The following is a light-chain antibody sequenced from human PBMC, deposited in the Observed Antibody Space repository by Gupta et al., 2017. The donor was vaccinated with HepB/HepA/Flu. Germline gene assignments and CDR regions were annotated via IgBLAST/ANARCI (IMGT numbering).Light chain of an antibody. CDR3: QQYNNWPPS. CDR2: GAS. J-gene: IGKJ4*01. Sequence: IVMTQSPATLSVSAGERATLSCRASQSVSSNLAWYHQKPGQAPRLLIYGASTRATGIPARFSGSGSGKEFTLTISSMQSEDFAVYYCQQYNNWPPSFGGGTKVEIK. V-gene: IGKV3-15*01. CDR1: QSVSSN.